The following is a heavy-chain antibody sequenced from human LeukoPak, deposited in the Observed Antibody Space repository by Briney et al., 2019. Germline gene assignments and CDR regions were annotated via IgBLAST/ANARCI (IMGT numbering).Heavy chain of an antibody. CDR3: AKADGSWTYDP. Sequence: GGSLRLSCVGSGFTSIAYALTWARQAPGKGLEWVSGISGGGVTTYYADSVKGRFTISRDNSKNTLYLQMNSLRAEDTAVYYCAKADGSWTYDPWGQGTLVTVSS. CDR2: ISGGGVTT. D-gene: IGHD5-24*01. V-gene: IGHV3-23*01. CDR1: GFTSIAYA. J-gene: IGHJ5*02.